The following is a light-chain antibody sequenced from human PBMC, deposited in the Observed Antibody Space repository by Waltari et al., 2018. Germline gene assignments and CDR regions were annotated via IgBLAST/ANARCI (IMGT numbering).Light chain of an antibody. V-gene: IGLV3-1*01. CDR1: PLGRQS. J-gene: IGLJ2*01. Sequence: SFELTQSPSVSVSLGQTATITCAGDPLGRQSVSWYKQKPGQSPVLVVYQDNRRPSWIPERFSGSNSGSTATLIISGTQAMDEADYYCQAWDSTTAVFGGGTKLTVL. CDR2: QDN. CDR3: QAWDSTTAV.